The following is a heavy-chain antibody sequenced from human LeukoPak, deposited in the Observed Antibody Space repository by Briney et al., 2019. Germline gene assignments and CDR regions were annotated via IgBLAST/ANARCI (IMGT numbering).Heavy chain of an antibody. V-gene: IGHV3-23*01. D-gene: IGHD3-22*01. J-gene: IGHJ4*02. CDR3: AKDRGRYYDSSGYYWGYYFDS. CDR1: GFTFSSYA. CDR2: ISGSGGST. Sequence: GGSLRLSCAASGFTFSSYAMSWVRQAPGKGLEWVSAISGSGGSTYYADTVKGRFTISRDNSKNTLYLQMSSLRAEDTAVYYCAKDRGRYYDSSGYYWGYYFDSWGQGILVTVST.